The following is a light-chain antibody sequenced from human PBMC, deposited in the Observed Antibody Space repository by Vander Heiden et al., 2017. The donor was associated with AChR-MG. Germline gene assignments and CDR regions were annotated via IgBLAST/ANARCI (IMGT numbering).Light chain of an antibody. CDR1: SIDIGSYNL. V-gene: IGLV2-23*01. Sequence: SALTQPAHVSGSPGQSITISCTGTSIDIGSYNLVSWYQQHPAKVLILMIFEGSRRPSGVSYGSSGSRSATTASLTISGLEADDESYYYCYSNAARFVFGPGTKVTVL. CDR3: YSNAARFV. J-gene: IGLJ1*01. CDR2: EGS.